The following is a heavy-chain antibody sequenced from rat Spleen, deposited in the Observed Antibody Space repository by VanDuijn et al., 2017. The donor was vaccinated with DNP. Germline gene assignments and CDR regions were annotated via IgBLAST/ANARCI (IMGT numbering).Heavy chain of an antibody. D-gene: IGHD4-3*01. CDR1: GFSLTNYH. CDR3: ARDLIIRDTTSAMDV. Sequence: QVQLKESGPGLVQPSQTLSLACTVSGFSLTNYHVHWVRQPSGKGLEWMGVIWKNGATRYNSALKSRLSFSKATSKSQVFLKLNSLQTEDTATYYCARDLIIRDTTSAMDVWGQGTSVTVSS. V-gene: IGHV2-41*01. J-gene: IGHJ4*01. CDR2: IWKNGAT.